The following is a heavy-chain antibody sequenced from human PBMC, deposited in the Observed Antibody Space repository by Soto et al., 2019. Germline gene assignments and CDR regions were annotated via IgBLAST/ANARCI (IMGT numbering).Heavy chain of an antibody. V-gene: IGHV1-18*01. CDR3: ARDVVGATIFGYYYYGMDV. CDR1: GYTFTSYG. CDR2: ISAYNGNT. Sequence: GASVKVSCKASGYTFTSYGISWVRQAPGQGLEWMGWISAYNGNTNYAQKLQGRVTMTTDTSTSTAYMELRSLRSDDTAVYYCARDVVGATIFGYYYYGMDVWGQGTTVTVSS. D-gene: IGHD3-3*01. J-gene: IGHJ6*02.